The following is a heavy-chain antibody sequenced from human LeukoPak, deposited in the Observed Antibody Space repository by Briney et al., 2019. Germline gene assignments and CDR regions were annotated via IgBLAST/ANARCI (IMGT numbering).Heavy chain of an antibody. Sequence: SETLSLTCAVSGYSISSGYYWGWIRQPPGKGLEWIGSIYYSGSTYYSPSLKSRVTISVDTSKNQFSLKLSSVTAADTAVYYCARRAGAAAGTLYFDYWGQGTLVTVSS. CDR3: ARRAGAAAGTLYFDY. D-gene: IGHD6-13*01. J-gene: IGHJ4*02. CDR1: GYSISSGYY. CDR2: IYYSGST. V-gene: IGHV4-38-2*01.